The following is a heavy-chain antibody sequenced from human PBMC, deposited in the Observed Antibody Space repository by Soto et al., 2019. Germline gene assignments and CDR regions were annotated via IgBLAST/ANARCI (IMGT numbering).Heavy chain of an antibody. V-gene: IGHV2-5*01. CDR1: GFSLSTSEVG. CDR2: IFWNDDE. J-gene: IGHJ5*02. D-gene: IGHD2-21*01. Sequence: KSGPTLVNPTQTLTLTCTFSGFSLSTSEVGVGWIRQPPGKALEWLALIFWNDDERYNPSLKSRLTITKDISKNQVVLTMTNMDPVDTATYYCAHSRLFDWFDPWGQGTLVTVSS. CDR3: AHSRLFDWFDP.